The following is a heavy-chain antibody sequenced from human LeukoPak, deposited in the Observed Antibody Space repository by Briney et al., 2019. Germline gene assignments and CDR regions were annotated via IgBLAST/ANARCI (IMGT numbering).Heavy chain of an antibody. Sequence: GGSLRLSCAASGFTVSSNLMSWVRQAPGKGLEWVSVIYSGGDSYYADSVKGRFTISRDNSKNTLYLQMNSLGVEDTAVYYCARVGSGYRYGYIDHWGQGSLVTVSS. V-gene: IGHV3-66*01. CDR1: GFTVSSNL. J-gene: IGHJ4*02. CDR3: ARVGSGYRYGYIDH. CDR2: IYSGGDS. D-gene: IGHD5-18*01.